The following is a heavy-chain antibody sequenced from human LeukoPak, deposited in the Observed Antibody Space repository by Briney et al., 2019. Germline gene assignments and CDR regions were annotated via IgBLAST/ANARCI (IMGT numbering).Heavy chain of an antibody. J-gene: IGHJ4*02. CDR1: GGSISSYY. CDR2: IYYSGST. CDR3: ARLPEGYGFDY. D-gene: IGHD4-17*01. Sequence: KSSETLSLTCTVSGGSISSYYWSWIRQPPGKGLEWIGYIYYSGSTNYNPSLKSRVTISVDRSKNQFSLKLSSVTAADTAVYYCARLPEGYGFDYWGQGTLVTVSS. V-gene: IGHV4-59*12.